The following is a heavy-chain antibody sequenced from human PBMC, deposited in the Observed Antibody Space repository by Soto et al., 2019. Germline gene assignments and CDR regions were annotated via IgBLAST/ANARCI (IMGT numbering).Heavy chain of an antibody. CDR2: FDPEDGET. CDR3: ATGQMRNYGTFDP. V-gene: IGHV1-24*01. D-gene: IGHD1-7*01. Sequence: ASVKVSCKVSGYTLTELSMHWVRQAPGKGLEWMGGFDPEDGETIYAQKFQGRVTMTEDTSTDTAYVELSSLRSEDTAVYYCATGQMRNYGTFDPWGQGTLVTVSS. J-gene: IGHJ5*02. CDR1: GYTLTELS.